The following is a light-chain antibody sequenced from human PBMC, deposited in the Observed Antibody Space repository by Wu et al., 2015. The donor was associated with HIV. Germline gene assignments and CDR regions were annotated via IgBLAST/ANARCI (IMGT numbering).Light chain of an antibody. CDR3: QQSYTTPFN. J-gene: IGKJ2*01. V-gene: IGKV1-39*01. Sequence: DIQMTQSPSSLSASIGDRVTLTCRASQSIGAYVNWYQQVPGKAPNLLIYSVSKLQSGVPSRFSGSRSGTDFTLTISGLRPEDVATYYCQQSYTTPFNFGQGTKLELK. CDR1: QSIGAY. CDR2: SVS.